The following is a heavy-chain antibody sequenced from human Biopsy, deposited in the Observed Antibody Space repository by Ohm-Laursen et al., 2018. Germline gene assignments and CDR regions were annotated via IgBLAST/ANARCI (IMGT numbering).Heavy chain of an antibody. CDR1: GFTFSSSW. D-gene: IGHD5-18*01. Sequence: SLRLSCTASGFTFSSSWMHWVRQAPGKGLEWVSRFNSDGTDTTYADSVKGRFTISRDNAKNTLYLQMNSLRVEDTAVYYCAKDRYNYTPIGGFSMDVWGQGTTVTVSS. CDR3: AKDRYNYTPIGGFSMDV. V-gene: IGHV3-74*01. CDR2: FNSDGTDT. J-gene: IGHJ6*02.